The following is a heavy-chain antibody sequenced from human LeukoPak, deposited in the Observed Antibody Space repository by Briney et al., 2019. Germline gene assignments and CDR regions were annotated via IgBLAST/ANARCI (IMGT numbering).Heavy chain of an antibody. J-gene: IGHJ5*02. CDR3: ATSGSCGSTSCFP. D-gene: IGHD2-2*01. CDR1: GYTLTELS. Sequence: ASVKVSCKVSGYTLTELSMHWVRQAPGKGLEWMGGFDPEDGETIYAQKFQGRVTMTEDTSTDTAYMELSSPRSEDTAVYYCATSGSCGSTSCFPWGQGTLVTVSS. CDR2: FDPEDGET. V-gene: IGHV1-24*01.